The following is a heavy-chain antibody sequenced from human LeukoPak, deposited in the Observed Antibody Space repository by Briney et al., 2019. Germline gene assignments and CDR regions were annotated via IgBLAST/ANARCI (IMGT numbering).Heavy chain of an antibody. D-gene: IGHD3-10*01. CDR1: GGTFSSYA. CDR2: IIPIFGTA. J-gene: IGHJ4*02. Sequence: EASVKVSCKASGGTFSSYAISWVRQAPGQGLESMGGIIPIFGTANYAQKFQGRVTITADESTSTAYMELSSLRSEDTAVYYCALGGVRGANFDYWGQGTLVTVSS. V-gene: IGHV1-69*13. CDR3: ALGGVRGANFDY.